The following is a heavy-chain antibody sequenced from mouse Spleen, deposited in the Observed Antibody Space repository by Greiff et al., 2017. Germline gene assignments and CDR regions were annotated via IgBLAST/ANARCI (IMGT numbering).Heavy chain of an antibody. CDR2: IDPEDGET. CDR3: ARGGYFDY. J-gene: IGHJ2*01. V-gene: IGHV14-2*01. Sequence: EVKLQESGAELVKPGASVKLSCTASGFNIKDYYMHWVKQRTEQGLEWIGRIDPEDGETKYVPKFQGKATITADTSSNTAYLQLSSLTSEDTAVYYCARGGYFDYWGQGTTLTVSS. CDR1: GFNIKDYY.